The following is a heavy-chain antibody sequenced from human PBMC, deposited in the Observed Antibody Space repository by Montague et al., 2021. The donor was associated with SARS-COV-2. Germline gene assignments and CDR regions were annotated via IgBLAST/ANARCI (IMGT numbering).Heavy chain of an antibody. CDR2: IYYTGST. CDR3: ARPGRGYSYGLDAFEV. CDR1: GGSISNSIYY. V-gene: IGHV4-39*01. J-gene: IGHJ3*01. Sequence: ETLSLTCTVSGGSISNSIYYWGWIRQPPGKGLEWIGSIYYTGSTYYNPSLKSRVTISMNTSNNQFFLKLTSVTAADTAVYYCARPGRGYSYGLDAFEVWGQGTMVTVSS. D-gene: IGHD5-18*01.